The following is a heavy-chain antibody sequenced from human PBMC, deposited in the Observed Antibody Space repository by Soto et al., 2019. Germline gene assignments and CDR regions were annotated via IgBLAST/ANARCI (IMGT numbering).Heavy chain of an antibody. Sequence: RKAVEWVKAISGSGGRTYYADSVKGRYSCSRDNAKNRLYLQMNSLRAEDSSVYYCAYFFFQAEDGIRDVRSVSAFLLNRSSDL. D-gene: IGHD3-10*02. CDR3: AYFFFQAEDGIRDVRSVSAFLLNRSSDL. CDR2: ISGSGGRT. V-gene: IGHV3-23*01. J-gene: IGHJ2*01.